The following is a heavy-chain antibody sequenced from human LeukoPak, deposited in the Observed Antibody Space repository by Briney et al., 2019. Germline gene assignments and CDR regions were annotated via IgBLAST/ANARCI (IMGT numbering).Heavy chain of an antibody. J-gene: IGHJ4*02. CDR2: IYHSGST. V-gene: IGHV4-38-2*02. Sequence: SETLSLTCTVSGYSISSGYYWGWIRQPPGKGLEWIGSIYHSGSTNYNPSLKSRVTISVDTSKNQFSLTLNSVTAADTAVYYCARPGYRYGDFDYWGQGTLVTVSS. CDR3: ARPGYRYGDFDY. D-gene: IGHD5-18*01. CDR1: GYSISSGYY.